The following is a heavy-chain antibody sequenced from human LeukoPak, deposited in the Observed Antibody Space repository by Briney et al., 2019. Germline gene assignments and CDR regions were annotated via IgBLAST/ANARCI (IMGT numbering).Heavy chain of an antibody. CDR1: GLTFSDDW. J-gene: IGHJ4*02. CDR2: INQDASGA. D-gene: IGHD4-23*01. Sequence: PGGSLRLSCKTSGLTFSDDWMNWVRQAPGKGPEWVANINQDASGASYVDSVRGRFTISRDNAKESVYLQMNSLRADDTAIYYRARGLRWPDFWGQGTLVTVSS. V-gene: IGHV3-7*03. CDR3: ARGLRWPDF.